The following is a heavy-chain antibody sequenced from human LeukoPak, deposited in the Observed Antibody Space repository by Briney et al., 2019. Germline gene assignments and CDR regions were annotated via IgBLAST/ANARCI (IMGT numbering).Heavy chain of an antibody. CDR2: IYPDDSDT. D-gene: IGHD6-19*01. CDR3: ARHGHSSGSSY. Sequence: GESLKISCKGSGYYFNNYWITWVRQMPGKGLEWMGIIYPDDSDTTYSPSFQGQVTISADESISTAYLQWSSLKASDTAIYYCARHGHSSGSSYWGQGTLVTVSS. J-gene: IGHJ4*02. CDR1: GYYFNNYW. V-gene: IGHV5-51*01.